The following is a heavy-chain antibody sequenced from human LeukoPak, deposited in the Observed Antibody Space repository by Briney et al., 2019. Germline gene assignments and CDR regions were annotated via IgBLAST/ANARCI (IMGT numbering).Heavy chain of an antibody. V-gene: IGHV3-23*01. CDR3: AKRRVLLGI. J-gene: IGHJ3*02. CDR2: ISGSGGST. CDR1: GFTFGDYV. Sequence: PGGSLRLSCTASGFTFGDYVMSWVRQAPGKGLEWVSAISGSGGSTYYADSVKGRFTISRDNSKNTLYLQMNSLRAEDTAVYYCAKRRVLLGIWGQGTMVTVSS. D-gene: IGHD3-10*01.